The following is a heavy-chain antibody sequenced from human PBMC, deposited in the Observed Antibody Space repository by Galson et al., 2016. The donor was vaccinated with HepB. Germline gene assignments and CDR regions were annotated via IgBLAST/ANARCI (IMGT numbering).Heavy chain of an antibody. CDR2: IYLNDDK. CDR3: AQTLRWLPSPSDY. D-gene: IGHD5-24*01. Sequence: PALVNPTQTLTLTCPFSGFSLTTSGVGVGWIRQPPGKSLEWLALIYLNDDKRHSPSLKSRLTITEDTPKNQVVLTMTNMDPVDTATYYCAQTLRWLPSPSDYWGHGILVTVSS. CDR1: GFSLTTSGVG. J-gene: IGHJ4*01. V-gene: IGHV2-5*01.